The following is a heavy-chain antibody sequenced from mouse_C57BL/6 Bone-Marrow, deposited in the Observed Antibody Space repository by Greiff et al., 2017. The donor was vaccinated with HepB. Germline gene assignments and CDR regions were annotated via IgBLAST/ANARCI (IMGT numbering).Heavy chain of an antibody. Sequence: QVQLQQSGPELVKPGASVKISCKASGYAFSSSWMNWVKQRPGKGLEWIGRIYPGDGDTNYNGKFKGKATLTADKSSSTAYMQLSSLTSEDSAVYFWARFPRGGFDYWGQGTTLTVSS. CDR2: IYPGDGDT. V-gene: IGHV1-82*01. J-gene: IGHJ2*01. CDR1: GYAFSSSW. CDR3: ARFPRGGFDY. D-gene: IGHD3-1*01.